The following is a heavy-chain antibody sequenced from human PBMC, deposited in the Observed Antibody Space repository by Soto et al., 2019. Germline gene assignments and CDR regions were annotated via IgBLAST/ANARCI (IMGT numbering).Heavy chain of an antibody. V-gene: IGHV3-21*04. CDR2: ISSGNSHI. CDR1: GFTFSSYS. D-gene: IGHD3-10*01. CDR3: AKSRGRLLWLRESYYFDK. Sequence: ARRSLRLSWAGCGFTFSSYSMNWARQPPGQGLEWVASISSGNSHIYYADSVRGRFTVSRDNSKNTLFLQMNRLRAEDTAVYYCAKSRGRLLWLRESYYFDKWAQGTRVTVSS. J-gene: IGHJ4*02.